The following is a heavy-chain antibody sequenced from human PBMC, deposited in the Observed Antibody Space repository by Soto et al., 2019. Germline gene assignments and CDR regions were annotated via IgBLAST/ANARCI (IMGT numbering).Heavy chain of an antibody. Sequence: EVQVVESGGGFVQPGGSLRLSCVVSGFTFSDYSMNWVRQAAGKGLEWVSFISAGGSDIYYADSVKGRFTISRDNAKNSLYLEMHGLRDEDAAVYYCARLWCVGCSGHPPVDYWGQGTLVTVSS. V-gene: IGHV3-48*02. D-gene: IGHD2-15*01. J-gene: IGHJ4*02. CDR2: ISAGGSDI. CDR1: GFTFSDYS. CDR3: ARLWCVGCSGHPPVDY.